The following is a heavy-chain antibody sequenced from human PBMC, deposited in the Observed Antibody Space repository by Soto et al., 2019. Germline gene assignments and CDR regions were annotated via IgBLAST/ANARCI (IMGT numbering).Heavy chain of an antibody. V-gene: IGHV1-18*04. CDR1: GYTFTSYG. Sequence: QVQLIQSAPEVKRPGASVRVSCRASGYTFTSYGLNWVRRAPGQGLEWMGWIASHDGSTVSAQSFQGRLTMTRDTFTNTAYLELGALPPDDTGLYFCWRNDGNDSTNFWGQGTLVTVSS. CDR2: IASHDGST. J-gene: IGHJ4*02. CDR3: WRNDGNDSTNF. D-gene: IGHD3-22*01.